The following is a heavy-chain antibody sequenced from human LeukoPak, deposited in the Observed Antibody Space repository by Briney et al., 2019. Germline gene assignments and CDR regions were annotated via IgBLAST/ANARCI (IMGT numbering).Heavy chain of an antibody. J-gene: IGHJ4*02. V-gene: IGHV4-30-2*01. CDR2: IFHTGST. CDR1: GGSMGSGIYS. CDR3: VRDGDYYDSGGYGNI. Sequence: IPSETLSLTCSVSGGSMGSGIYSWSWIRQPPGKGLEWIGYIFHTGSTSYNPSLKSRVPISVDTSKNQFSLKLSSVTAADTAMYHCVRDGDYYDSGGYGNIWGQGTLVTVSS. D-gene: IGHD3-22*01.